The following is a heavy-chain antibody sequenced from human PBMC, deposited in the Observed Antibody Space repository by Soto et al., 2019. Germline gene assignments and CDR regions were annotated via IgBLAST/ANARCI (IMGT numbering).Heavy chain of an antibody. CDR2: IYYSGST. D-gene: IGHD5-18*01. V-gene: IGHV4-39*02. CDR1: GGSISSSSYY. Sequence: SETLSLTCTVSGGSISSSSYYWGWIRQPPGKGLEWIGSIYYSGSTYYNPSLKSRVTISVDTSKNQFSLKLSSVTAADTAVYYCARDYRVDTAMVTGYWGQGTLVTVSS. CDR3: ARDYRVDTAMVTGY. J-gene: IGHJ4*02.